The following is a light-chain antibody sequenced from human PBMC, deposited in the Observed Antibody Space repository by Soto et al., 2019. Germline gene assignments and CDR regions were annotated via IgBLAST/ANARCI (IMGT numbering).Light chain of an antibody. CDR1: SNDVGHYNF. Sequence: QSVLTRPASVSGSPGQSITISCTGTSNDVGHYNFVSWYQQLPGKAPKLIIYEVSNRPSGISHRFSGSKSGNTATLTISGLQVADESFYYCSSYTSSITLVFGTGTKVTVL. CDR3: SSYTSSITLV. J-gene: IGLJ1*01. V-gene: IGLV2-14*03. CDR2: EVS.